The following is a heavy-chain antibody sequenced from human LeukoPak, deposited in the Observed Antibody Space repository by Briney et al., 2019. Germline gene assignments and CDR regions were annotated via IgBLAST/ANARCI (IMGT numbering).Heavy chain of an antibody. V-gene: IGHV1-2*02. CDR2: INPNTGGT. J-gene: IGHJ4*02. Sequence: ASVKVSCKASGYTFTDYYIHWVRQAPGQGLEWVGRINPNTGGTKYEQKFQGRVRMTGDTSLSTTNMELGSLRSDDTAVYYCARAGPVTSTGRPNDYWGQGTLVTVSS. CDR3: ARAGPVTSTGRPNDY. D-gene: IGHD6-19*01. CDR1: GYTFTDYY.